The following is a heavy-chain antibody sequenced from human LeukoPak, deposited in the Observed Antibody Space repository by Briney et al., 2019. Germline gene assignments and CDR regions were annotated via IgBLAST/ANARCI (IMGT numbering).Heavy chain of an antibody. CDR3: SGSRSSNWFDP. V-gene: IGHV3-64*01. J-gene: IGHJ5*02. D-gene: IGHD3-10*01. Sequence: GGSLRLSCAASGFTFSSYAMHWVRQAPGKGLEYVSGISSNGGSTYYANSVKGRFTISRDNSKNTLYLQMNSLRAEDTAVYYCSGSRSSNWFDPWGHGTLVTVSS. CDR2: ISSNGGST. CDR1: GFTFSSYA.